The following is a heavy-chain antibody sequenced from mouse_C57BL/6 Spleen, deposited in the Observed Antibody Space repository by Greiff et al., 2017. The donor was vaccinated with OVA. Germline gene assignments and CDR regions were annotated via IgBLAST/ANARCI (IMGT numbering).Heavy chain of an antibody. CDR3: ARDGNHYFDY. D-gene: IGHD2-1*01. CDR1: GFTFSDYG. CDR2: ISSGSSTI. Sequence: LVESGGGLVKPGGSLKLSCAASGFTFSDYGMHWVRQAPEKGLEWVAYISSGSSTIYYADTVKGRFTISRDNAKNTLFLQMTSLRSEDTAMYYCARDGNHYFDYWGQGTTLTVSS. J-gene: IGHJ2*01. V-gene: IGHV5-17*01.